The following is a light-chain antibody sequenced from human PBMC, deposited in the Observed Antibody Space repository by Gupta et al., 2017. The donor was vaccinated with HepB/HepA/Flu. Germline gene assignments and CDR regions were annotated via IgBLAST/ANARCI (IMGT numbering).Light chain of an antibody. CDR3: SSYAGSNDV. V-gene: IGLV2-8*01. Sequence: SASGSPGQSVTISCTGTSSDVGGYNYVSWYQQHPGKAPKLMIYEVSKRPSGVPDRFSGSKSGNTASLTVSGLQAEDEADYYCSSYAGSNDVFGTGTKVTVL. CDR1: SSDVGGYNY. J-gene: IGLJ1*01. CDR2: EVS.